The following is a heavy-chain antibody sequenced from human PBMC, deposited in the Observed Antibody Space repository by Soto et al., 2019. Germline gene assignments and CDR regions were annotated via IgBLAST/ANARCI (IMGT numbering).Heavy chain of an antibody. CDR2: IIPIFGTA. CDR1: GGTFSSYA. V-gene: IGHV1-69*13. Sequence: ASVKVSCKASGGTFSSYAISWVRQAPGQGLEWMGGIIPIFGTANYAQKFQGRVTITADESTSTAYMELSSLRSEDTAVYYCAGRLGATTIFDYWGQGTLVTVSS. CDR3: AGRLGATTIFDY. D-gene: IGHD1-26*01. J-gene: IGHJ4*02.